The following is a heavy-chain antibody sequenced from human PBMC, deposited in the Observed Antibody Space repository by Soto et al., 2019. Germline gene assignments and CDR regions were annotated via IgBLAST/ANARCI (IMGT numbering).Heavy chain of an antibody. CDR1: GYTFTSYG. CDR3: ARDRPAAGGSSWSTFDY. D-gene: IGHD6-13*01. V-gene: IGHV1-18*01. J-gene: IGHJ4*02. Sequence: QVQLVQSGAEVKKPGASVKVSCKASGYTFTSYGISWGRQAPGQGPEWMGWIIAYNGNTNYAQKLQGRVTRTTDTSTSTDYMELRSRRSDDTAVYYCARDRPAAGGSSWSTFDYWGQGTLVTVSS. CDR2: IIAYNGNT.